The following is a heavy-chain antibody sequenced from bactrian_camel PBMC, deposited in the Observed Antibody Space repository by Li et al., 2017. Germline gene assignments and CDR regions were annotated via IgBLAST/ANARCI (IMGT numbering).Heavy chain of an antibody. V-gene: IGHV3S1*01. CDR2: IYTPGGST. Sequence: HVQLVESGGGSVQAGGSLRLSCAASRAPYRMAWFRQAPGKAREGVALIYTPGGSTYYRDSVKGRFTISRDNTKNTLYLEMNSLKPEDTAMYYCAADRDSPGGYDYCLRSRASFGYFGRGTQVTVS. J-gene: IGHJ6*01. CDR1: RAPYR. D-gene: IGHD1*01. CDR3: AADRDSPGGYDYCLRSRASFGY.